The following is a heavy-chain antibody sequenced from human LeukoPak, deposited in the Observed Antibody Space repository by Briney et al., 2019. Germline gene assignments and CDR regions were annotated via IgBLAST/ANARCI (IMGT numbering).Heavy chain of an antibody. CDR1: GGSITTSSYY. D-gene: IGHD2/OR15-2a*01. Sequence: SETLSLTCTASGGSITTSSYYWGWIRQPRGKGLEWIVIIYYSGSTYYNPSLKGRVTISVDTSKNQFSLTLSSVTAADTAVYYCARAFRARYFDLWGRGTLVTVSS. V-gene: IGHV4-39*01. J-gene: IGHJ2*01. CDR3: ARAFRARYFDL. CDR2: IYYSGST.